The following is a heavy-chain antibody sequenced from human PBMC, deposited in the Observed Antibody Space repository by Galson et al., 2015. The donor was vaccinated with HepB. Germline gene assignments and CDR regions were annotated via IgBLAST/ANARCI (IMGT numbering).Heavy chain of an antibody. Sequence: SVKVSCKASGYTFTSYGISWVRQAPGQGLEWMGWISAYNGNTNYAQKLQGRVTMTTDTSTSTAYMELSSLRSEDTAVYYCATSGRVSGQQLINFDYWGQGTLVTVSS. CDR3: ATSGRVSGQQLINFDY. V-gene: IGHV1-18*04. D-gene: IGHD6-13*01. J-gene: IGHJ4*02. CDR2: ISAYNGNT. CDR1: GYTFTSYG.